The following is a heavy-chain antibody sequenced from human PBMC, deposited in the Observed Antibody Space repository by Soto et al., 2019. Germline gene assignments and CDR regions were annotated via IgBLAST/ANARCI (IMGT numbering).Heavy chain of an antibody. J-gene: IGHJ4*02. CDR3: TTLLVRGFPYDY. Sequence: GSLRLSCAASGFTFSNAWMSWVRQAPGKGLEWVGRIKSKTDGGTTDYAAPVKGRFTISRDDSKNTLYLQMNSLKTEDTAVYYCTTLLVRGFPYDYWGQGTLVTVSS. V-gene: IGHV3-15*01. CDR1: GFTFSNAW. D-gene: IGHD3-10*01. CDR2: IKSKTDGGTT.